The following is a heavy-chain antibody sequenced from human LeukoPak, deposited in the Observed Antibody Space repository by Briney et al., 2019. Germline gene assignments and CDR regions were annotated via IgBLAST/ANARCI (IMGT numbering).Heavy chain of an antibody. Sequence: SETLSLTCTVSGGSISSSSYYWGWIRQPPGKGLEWIGSIYYSGSTYYNPSLKSRVTISVDTSKNQFSLKLSSVTAADTAVYYSARAYDILTGYSDYWGQGTLVTVSS. CDR2: IYYSGST. V-gene: IGHV4-39*07. CDR1: GGSISSSSYY. J-gene: IGHJ4*02. D-gene: IGHD3-9*01. CDR3: ARAYDILTGYSDY.